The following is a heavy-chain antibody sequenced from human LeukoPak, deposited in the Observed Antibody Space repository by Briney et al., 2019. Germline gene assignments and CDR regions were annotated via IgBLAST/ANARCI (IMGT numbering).Heavy chain of an antibody. CDR3: AKDGTTTVTFDY. V-gene: IGHV3-23*01. CDR1: GFTFSSYA. Sequence: GGSLRLSCAASGFTFSSYAMSWVLQAPGKGLEWVSVISGSGGSTYYRDSVKGRFTISRDNSKNTLYLQMNSLTAGDTAVYFCAKDGTTTVTFDYWGQGTLVTVSS. J-gene: IGHJ4*02. D-gene: IGHD4-11*01. CDR2: ISGSGGST.